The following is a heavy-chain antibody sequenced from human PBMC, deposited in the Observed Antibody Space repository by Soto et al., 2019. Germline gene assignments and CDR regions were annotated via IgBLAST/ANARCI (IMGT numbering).Heavy chain of an antibody. V-gene: IGHV4-4*02. Sequence: SETLSLTCAVSGGSISSSNWWSWVRQPPGKGLEWIGEVYHSGSTNYNPSLKSRVTISVDKSKNQFSLKLSSVTAADTAVYYCAKALAGVTYYYYYYGMDVWGQGTTVTVSS. CDR3: AKALAGVTYYYYYYGMDV. CDR2: VYHSGST. D-gene: IGHD5-18*01. CDR1: GGSISSSNW. J-gene: IGHJ6*02.